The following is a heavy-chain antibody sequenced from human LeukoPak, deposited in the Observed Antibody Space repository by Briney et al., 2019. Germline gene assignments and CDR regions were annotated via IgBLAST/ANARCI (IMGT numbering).Heavy chain of an antibody. CDR1: GFTVSSNY. CDR3: ARDRFGENAFDI. D-gene: IGHD3-10*01. J-gene: IGHJ3*02. V-gene: IGHV3-53*01. CDR2: IYSGGST. Sequence: GGSLRLSCAASGFTVSSNYMSWVRQAPGKGLEWVSVIYSGGSTYYADSVKGRFTISRDNSKNTLYLQMYSLRAEDTAVYYCARDRFGENAFDIWGQGTMVTVSS.